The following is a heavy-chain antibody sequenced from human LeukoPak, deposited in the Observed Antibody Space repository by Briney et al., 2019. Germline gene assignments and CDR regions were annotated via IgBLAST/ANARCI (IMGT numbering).Heavy chain of an antibody. D-gene: IGHD3-10*01. CDR2: TYHSGST. CDR3: ARTVCYGSGPTDCGVFDY. V-gene: IGHV4-30-2*01. CDR1: GGSISSGGYS. J-gene: IGHJ4*02. Sequence: SETLSLTCAVSGGSISSGGYSWSWIRQPPGKGLEWIGCTYHSGSTYYNPSLKSRVTISVDRSKNQFSLRLSSVTAADTAVFYCARTVCYGSGPTDCGVFDYWGQGTLVTVSS.